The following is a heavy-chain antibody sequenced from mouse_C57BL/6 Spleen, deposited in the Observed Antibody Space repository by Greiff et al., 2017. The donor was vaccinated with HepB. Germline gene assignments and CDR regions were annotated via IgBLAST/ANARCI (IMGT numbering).Heavy chain of an antibody. D-gene: IGHD4-1*01. CDR2: IYPGDGDT. Sequence: QVQLKQSGPELVKPGASVKISCKASGYAFSSSWMNWVKQRPGKGLEWIGRIYPGDGDTNYNGKFKGKATLTADKSSSTAYMQLSSLTSEDSAVYFCAREGLGQAWFAYWGQGTLVTVSA. V-gene: IGHV1-82*01. CDR1: GYAFSSSW. J-gene: IGHJ3*01. CDR3: AREGLGQAWFAY.